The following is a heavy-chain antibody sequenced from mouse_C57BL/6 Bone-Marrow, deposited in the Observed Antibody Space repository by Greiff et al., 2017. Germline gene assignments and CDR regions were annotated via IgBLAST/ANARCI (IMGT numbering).Heavy chain of an antibody. Sequence: EVQLQQSGPVLVKPGASVKMSCKASGYTFTDYYMNWVKQSHGKSLEWIGVINPYNGGTSYNQKFKGKATLTVDKSSSTAYMELNSLTSEDSAVYYCARSGRGSWYFDVWGTGTTVTVSS. J-gene: IGHJ1*03. CDR2: INPYNGGT. D-gene: IGHD1-1*01. CDR1: GYTFTDYY. V-gene: IGHV1-19*01. CDR3: ARSGRGSWYFDV.